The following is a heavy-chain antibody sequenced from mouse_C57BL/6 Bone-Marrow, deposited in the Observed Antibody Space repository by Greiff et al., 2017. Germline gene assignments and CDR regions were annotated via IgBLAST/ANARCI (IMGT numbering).Heavy chain of an antibody. Sequence: QVQLKQPGAELVKPGASVKLSCKASGYTFTSYWMHWVKQRPGRGLEWIGRIDPNSGGTKYNEKFKSKATLTVDKPSSTAYMQLSSLTSEDSAVYYCARGSYYYGSSSFDYWGQGTTLTVSS. J-gene: IGHJ2*01. CDR3: ARGSYYYGSSSFDY. CDR2: IDPNSGGT. D-gene: IGHD1-1*01. V-gene: IGHV1-72*01. CDR1: GYTFTSYW.